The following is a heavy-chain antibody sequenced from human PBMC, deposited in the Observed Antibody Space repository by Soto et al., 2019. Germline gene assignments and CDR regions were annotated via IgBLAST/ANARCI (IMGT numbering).Heavy chain of an antibody. CDR1: GGSISSGGYY. CDR3: ARDTTVPARVGMDV. J-gene: IGHJ6*02. CDR2: IYYSGST. Sequence: SETLSLTCTVSGGSISSGGYYWSWIRQHPGKGLEWIGYIYYSGSTYYNPSLKSRVTISVDTSKNQFSLKLSSVTAADTAVYYCARDTTVPARVGMDVWGQGTTVTVSS. D-gene: IGHD4-17*01. V-gene: IGHV4-31*03.